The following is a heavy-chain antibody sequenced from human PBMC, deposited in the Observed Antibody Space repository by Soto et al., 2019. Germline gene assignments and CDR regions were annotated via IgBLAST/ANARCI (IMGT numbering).Heavy chain of an antibody. J-gene: IGHJ4*02. CDR2: IYPSDSDT. CDR3: ARGGVSTRTFDY. V-gene: IGHV5-51*01. Sequence: GESLKISCKGSGYNFAGYWIAWVRQMPGKCLELMGIIYPSDSDTRYRPSFQGQVTISADKSISSAYLQWSSLRASDTAMYYCARGGVSTRTFDYWGQGTQVTVYS. CDR1: GYNFAGYW. D-gene: IGHD3-3*01.